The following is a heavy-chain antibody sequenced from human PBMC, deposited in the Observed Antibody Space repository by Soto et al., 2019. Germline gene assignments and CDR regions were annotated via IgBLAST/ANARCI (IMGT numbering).Heavy chain of an antibody. V-gene: IGHV1-2*04. CDR3: ARDGLAAAGSGDYYYYMDV. Sequence: GASVKVSCKASGYTFTGYYMHWVRQAPGQGLEWMGWINPNSGGTNYAQKFQGWVTMTRDTSISTAYMELSRLRSDDTAVYYCARDGLAAAGSGDYYYYMDVWGKGTTVTVSS. CDR2: INPNSGGT. CDR1: GYTFTGYY. D-gene: IGHD6-13*01. J-gene: IGHJ6*03.